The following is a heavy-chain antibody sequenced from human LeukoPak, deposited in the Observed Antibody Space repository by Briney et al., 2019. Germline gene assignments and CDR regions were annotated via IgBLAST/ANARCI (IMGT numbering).Heavy chain of an antibody. CDR3: ARVHGTAHTTLPYY. D-gene: IGHD1-1*01. CDR1: GFTFSSYS. V-gene: IGHV3-21*01. J-gene: IGHJ4*02. Sequence: PGGSLRLSCAASGFTFSSYSMNWVRQAPGKGLEWVSSISSSSSYIYYADSVKGRFTISRDNAKNSLYLQMNSLRAEDTAVYYCARVHGTAHTTLPYYWGQGTLVTVSS. CDR2: ISSSSSYI.